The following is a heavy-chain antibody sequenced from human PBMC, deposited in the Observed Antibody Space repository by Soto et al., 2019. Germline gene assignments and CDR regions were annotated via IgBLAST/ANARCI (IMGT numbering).Heavy chain of an antibody. J-gene: IGHJ5*02. V-gene: IGHV1-18*01. CDR1: GYTFTNDG. D-gene: IGHD3-10*01. Sequence: QVQLVQSGGEVKKPGASVKVSCKASGYTFTNDGISCVRQAPGQGLEWMGWINVYNGNTKYAQKVQGRVTMTTDTSTSTAYMELRSLRSDDPVVYYCERGLGSGSYYNQYNWFDPWGQGTLVTVSS. CDR2: INVYNGNT. CDR3: ERGLGSGSYYNQYNWFDP.